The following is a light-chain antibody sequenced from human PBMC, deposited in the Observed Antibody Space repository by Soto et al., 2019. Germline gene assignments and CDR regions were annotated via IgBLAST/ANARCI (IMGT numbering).Light chain of an antibody. V-gene: IGKV3-20*01. CDR3: QQYGSSPYT. J-gene: IGKJ2*01. CDR1: QSVSSSY. CDR2: GAT. Sequence: EIVLTQSPATLSLSPGERATLSCRASQSVSSSYLAWYQQKAGQAPRLLIYGATSRATGIPDRFIGSGSGTEFTLTISRLEPEDFAVYYWQQYGSSPYTFGGGTKLEIK.